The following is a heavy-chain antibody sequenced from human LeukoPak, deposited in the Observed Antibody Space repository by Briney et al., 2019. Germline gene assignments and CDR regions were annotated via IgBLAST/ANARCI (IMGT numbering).Heavy chain of an antibody. D-gene: IGHD1-26*01. Sequence: SETLSLTCTVSGGSISSGSYYWSWIRQPAGKGLEWIGRIYTSGSTNYNPSLKSRVTISVDTSKNQFSLKLSSVTAADTAVYYCARGLVGATIRDLRYFDYWGQGTLVTVSS. CDR1: GGSISSGSYY. CDR3: ARGLVGATIRDLRYFDY. J-gene: IGHJ4*02. V-gene: IGHV4-61*02. CDR2: IYTSGST.